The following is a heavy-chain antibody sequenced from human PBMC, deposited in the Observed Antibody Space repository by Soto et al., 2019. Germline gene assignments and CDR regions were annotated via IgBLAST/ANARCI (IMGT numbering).Heavy chain of an antibody. CDR3: ARYYGSGSRPDY. CDR1: GFTFSSYG. V-gene: IGHV3-33*01. Sequence: QVQLVESGGGVVQPGRSLRLSCAASGFTFSSYGMHWVRQAPGKGLEWVAVIWYDGSNKYYADSVKGRFTISRDNSKNTLYLQMNSLRAEDTAVYYCARYYGSGSRPDYWGQGTLVTVSS. J-gene: IGHJ4*02. CDR2: IWYDGSNK. D-gene: IGHD3-10*01.